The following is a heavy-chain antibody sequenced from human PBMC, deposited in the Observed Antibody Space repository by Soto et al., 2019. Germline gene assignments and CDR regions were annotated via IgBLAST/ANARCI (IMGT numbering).Heavy chain of an antibody. D-gene: IGHD3-22*01. CDR3: ARSGDSSGYYLD. J-gene: IGHJ4*02. V-gene: IGHV3-48*03. CDR1: GFTFSSYE. CDR2: IGSSGSTM. Sequence: EVQLVESGGGLVQPGGSLRLSCVASGFTFSSYEMNWVRQAPGKGLEWVSYIGSSGSTMYYVDSVKGRFAISRDNAKNSLYLQMNRLRAEDTAVYYCARSGDSSGYYLDWGQGTLVTVSS.